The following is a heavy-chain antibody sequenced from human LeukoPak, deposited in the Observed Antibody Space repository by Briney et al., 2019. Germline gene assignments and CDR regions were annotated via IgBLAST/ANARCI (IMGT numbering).Heavy chain of an antibody. Sequence: GASVKVSCKASGGTFSSYTISWVRQAPGQGLEWMGRIIPILGIANYAQKLQGRVTMTTDTSTSTAYMELRSLRSDDTAVYYCARGGYCSSTSCYTARAFDIWGQGTMVAVSS. CDR1: GGTFSSYT. V-gene: IGHV1-69*02. CDR3: ARGGYCSSTSCYTARAFDI. J-gene: IGHJ3*02. CDR2: IIPILGIA. D-gene: IGHD2-2*02.